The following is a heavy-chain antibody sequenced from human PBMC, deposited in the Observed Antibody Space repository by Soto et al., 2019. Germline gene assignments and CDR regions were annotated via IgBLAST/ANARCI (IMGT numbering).Heavy chain of an antibody. CDR1: GFTFDKVW. Sequence: EVQLVESGGGLVKPGGSLRLSCAVSGFTFDKVWMNWVRQAPGKGLEWVGRIKSKTDGGTTDYAAPVKGRFTISRDDSTNMLYLQMNSLKTEDTGMYFCNTGRDDLLYWGQGTLVTVSS. V-gene: IGHV3-15*07. CDR2: IKSKTDGGTT. J-gene: IGHJ4*02. CDR3: NTGRDDLLY. D-gene: IGHD1-26*01.